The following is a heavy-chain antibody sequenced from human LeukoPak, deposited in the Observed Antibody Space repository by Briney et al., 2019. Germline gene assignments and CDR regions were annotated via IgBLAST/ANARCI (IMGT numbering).Heavy chain of an antibody. Sequence: PGGSLRLSCLASGFTFRDYYMTWIRQAPGKGLEWISFISSRGTTTDYADSVKGRFTISRDNAKNSLYLQMNSLRAEDTAVYYCARDLERKLLWFGELFGSWGQGTLVTVSS. D-gene: IGHD3-10*01. CDR1: GFTFRDYY. CDR2: ISSRGTTT. CDR3: ARDLERKLLWFGELFGS. V-gene: IGHV3-11*04. J-gene: IGHJ5*02.